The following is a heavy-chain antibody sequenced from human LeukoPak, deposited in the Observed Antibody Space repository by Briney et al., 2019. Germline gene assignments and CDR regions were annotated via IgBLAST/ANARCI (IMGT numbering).Heavy chain of an antibody. D-gene: IGHD2-2*01. CDR3: ARICCSSTSSLDWDYYYGMDV. CDR2: IYYSGST. V-gene: IGHV4-59*08. CDR1: GGSISSYY. J-gene: IGHJ6*02. Sequence: SETLSLTCTVSGGSISSYYWGWIRQPPGKGLEWIGYIYYSGSTNYNPSLKSRVTISVDTSKNQFSLKLSSVTAADTAVYYCARICCSSTSSLDWDYYYGMDVWGQGTTVTVSS.